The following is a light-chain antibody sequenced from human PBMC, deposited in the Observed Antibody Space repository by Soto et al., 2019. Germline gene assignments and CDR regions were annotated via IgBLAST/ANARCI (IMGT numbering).Light chain of an antibody. J-gene: IGKJ2*01. Sequence: DIVMTQTPDSLAVSLGERATINCKSSQSVLYSSNNANYLAWFQPMPGQPPKLLIHWASARESGVPDRFSGSGSGTDFTLTISSLQAEDVAVYYCQQYYSTPYTFGQGTKLEIK. CDR3: QQYYSTPYT. CDR2: WAS. V-gene: IGKV4-1*01. CDR1: QSVLYSSNNANY.